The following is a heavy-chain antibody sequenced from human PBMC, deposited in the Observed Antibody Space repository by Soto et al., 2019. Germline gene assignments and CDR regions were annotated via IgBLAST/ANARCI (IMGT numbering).Heavy chain of an antibody. CDR2: ISSYNGNT. V-gene: IGHV1-18*04. CDR3: ARGPRYCSSSICFAGVTWFDP. Sequence: ASVKVSCKASGYTFTTYGISWVRQAPGQGLEWMGWISSYNGNTNYAQRVQGRVTMTTDTSTSTTYMELRSLRSDDTAVYYCARGPRYCSSSICFAGVTWFDPWGQGTMVTVSS. CDR1: GYTFTTYG. J-gene: IGHJ5*02. D-gene: IGHD2-2*01.